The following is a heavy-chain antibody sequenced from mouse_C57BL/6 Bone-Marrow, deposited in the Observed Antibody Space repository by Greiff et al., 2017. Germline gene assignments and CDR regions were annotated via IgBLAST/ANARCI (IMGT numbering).Heavy chain of an antibody. CDR3: AIYGRARYFDY. D-gene: IGHD1-1*01. J-gene: IGHJ2*01. V-gene: IGHV1-81*01. CDR1: GYTFTSYG. CDR2: IYPRSGNT. Sequence: VKLMEPGAELARPGASVKLSCKASGYTFTSYGISWVKQRTGQGLEWIGEIYPRSGNTYYNEKFKGKATLTADKSSSTAYMELRSLTSEDSAVYFCAIYGRARYFDYWGQGTTLTVSS.